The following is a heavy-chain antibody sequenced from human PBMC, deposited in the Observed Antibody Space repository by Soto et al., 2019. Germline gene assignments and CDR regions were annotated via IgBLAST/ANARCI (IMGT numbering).Heavy chain of an antibody. CDR3: AREGVGYCSGGSCYPQYNWFDP. V-gene: IGHV1-69*12. J-gene: IGHJ5*02. D-gene: IGHD2-15*01. Sequence: QVQLVQSGAEVKKPGSSVKVSCKASGGTFSSYAISWVRQAPGQGLEWMGGIIPIFGTANYAQKFQGRVTITADESTSTAYMELSSLRSGDTAVYYCAREGVGYCSGGSCYPQYNWFDPWGQGTLVTVSS. CDR2: IIPIFGTA. CDR1: GGTFSSYA.